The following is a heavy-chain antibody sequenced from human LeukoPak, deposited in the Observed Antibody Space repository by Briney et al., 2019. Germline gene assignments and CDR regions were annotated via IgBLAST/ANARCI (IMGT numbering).Heavy chain of an antibody. D-gene: IGHD4-17*01. V-gene: IGHV3-23*01. J-gene: IGHJ4*02. CDR2: ISGSGGST. CDR1: GFTFSSYA. CDR3: AKVADYGDYFDY. Sequence: GGSLRLSCAPSGFTFSSYAMNWVRQAPGKGLEWVSAISGSGGSTYYADSVKVRFTISRDNSKNTLYLQMNSLRAEDTAVYYCAKVADYGDYFDYWGQGTLVTVSS.